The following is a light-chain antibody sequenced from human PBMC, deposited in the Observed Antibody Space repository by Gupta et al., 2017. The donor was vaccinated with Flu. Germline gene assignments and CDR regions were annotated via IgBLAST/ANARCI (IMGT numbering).Light chain of an antibody. J-gene: IGLJ2*01. V-gene: IGLV2-14*01. CDR2: EVS. CDR3: SSYTSSSTLV. Sequence: QSALTQPASVSGSPGQSITISCTGTSSDVGGYNYVSWYQQHPGTAPKLMCYEVSNRPSGVSNRCAGSKSGTTALTTTSGLQAEDDAYYYCSSYTSSSTLVFGGGTKLTVL. CDR1: SSDVGGYNY.